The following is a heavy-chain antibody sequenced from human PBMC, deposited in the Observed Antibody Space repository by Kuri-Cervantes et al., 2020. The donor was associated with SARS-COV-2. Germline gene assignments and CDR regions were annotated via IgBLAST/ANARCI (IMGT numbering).Heavy chain of an antibody. J-gene: IGHJ4*02. V-gene: IGHV3-48*01. CDR2: ITSRSSTI. CDR1: GFDFGNYG. D-gene: IGHD3/OR15-3a*01. CDR3: ASGLTRDY. Sequence: GESLKISCVVSGFDFGNYGMNWVRQAPGKGLEWISYITSRSSTIYYADSVKGRFTISRDNAKNSLYLQMNSLRAEDTAVYYCASGLTRDYWGQGTRVTVS.